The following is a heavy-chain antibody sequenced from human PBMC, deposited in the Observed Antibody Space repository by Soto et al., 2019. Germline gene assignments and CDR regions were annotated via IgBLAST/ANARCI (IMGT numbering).Heavy chain of an antibody. CDR2: ISGSGGST. D-gene: IGHD2-15*01. V-gene: IGHV3-23*01. CDR3: AKYCSGGSCPLYYYYYYMDV. Sequence: GGSLRLSCAASGFTFGSYAMSWVRQAPGKGLEWVSAISGSGGSTYYADSVKGRFTISRDNSKNTLYLQMNSLRAEDTAVYYCAKYCSGGSCPLYYYYYYMDVWGKGTTVTVSS. J-gene: IGHJ6*03. CDR1: GFTFGSYA.